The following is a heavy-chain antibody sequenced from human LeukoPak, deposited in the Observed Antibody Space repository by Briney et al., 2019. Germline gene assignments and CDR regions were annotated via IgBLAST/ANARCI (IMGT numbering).Heavy chain of an antibody. V-gene: IGHV3-23*01. D-gene: IGHD2-2*01. CDR1: GFTFSRNA. CDR2: LSGSGGDT. CDR3: AKDPYGTRYFDY. J-gene: IGHJ4*02. Sequence: GSLRLSCVASGFTFSRNAMSWVRQAPGKGLEWGSSLSGSGGDTYYADSVKGRFTISRDNSKNTVYLQMNSLKAEDTAVYYCAKDPYGTRYFDYWGQGTLVTVSS.